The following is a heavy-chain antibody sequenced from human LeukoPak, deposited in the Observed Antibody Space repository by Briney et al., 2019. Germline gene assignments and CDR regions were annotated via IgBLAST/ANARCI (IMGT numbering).Heavy chain of an antibody. J-gene: IGHJ4*02. V-gene: IGHV4-31*03. D-gene: IGHD2-15*01. CDR3: ARRPRGYCSGGSCYSDY. CDR1: GGSISSGGYY. CDR2: IYYSGST. Sequence: PSETLSLTCTVSGGSISSGGYYWSWIRQHPGKGLEWIGYIYYSGSTYYNPSLKSRVTISVDTSKNQFSLKLSSVTAADTAVYYCARRPRGYCSGGSCYSDYWGQGTLVTVSS.